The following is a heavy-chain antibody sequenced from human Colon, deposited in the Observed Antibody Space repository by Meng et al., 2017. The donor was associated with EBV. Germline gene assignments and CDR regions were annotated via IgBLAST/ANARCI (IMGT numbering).Heavy chain of an antibody. CDR3: ARNGDYNPGLY. Sequence: QGRWEGWGPGLVKPSGPLSLTCAVPGDSISNNWWSWVRQPPGKGLEWIGEIYHSGTTNYNPSLRSRVTISVDKSKNQFSLQLTSVTAADTAVYYCARNGDYNPGLYWGQGTLVTVSS. V-gene: IGHV4-4*02. D-gene: IGHD4-17*01. CDR1: GDSISNNW. J-gene: IGHJ4*02. CDR2: IYHSGTT.